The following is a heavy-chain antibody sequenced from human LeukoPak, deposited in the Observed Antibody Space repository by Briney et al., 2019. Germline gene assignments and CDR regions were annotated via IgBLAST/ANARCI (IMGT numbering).Heavy chain of an antibody. CDR3: AIIGTTGTTGGY. J-gene: IGHJ4*02. V-gene: IGHV3-23*01. D-gene: IGHD1-1*01. CDR2: ISGSGGST. Sequence: QSGGSLRLSCAASGFTFSSYAMSWVRQAPGKGLEWVSAISGSGGSTYYADSVKGRFTISRDNSKNTLYLQMNSLRAEDTAVYYCAIIGTTGTTGGYWGQGTLVTVSS. CDR1: GFTFSSYA.